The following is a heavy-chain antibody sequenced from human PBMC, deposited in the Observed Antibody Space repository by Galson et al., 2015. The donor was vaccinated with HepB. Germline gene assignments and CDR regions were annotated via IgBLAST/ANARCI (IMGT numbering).Heavy chain of an antibody. J-gene: IGHJ6*02. Sequence: SVKVSCKASGYTFTSYAMHWVRQAPGQRLEWMGWINAGNGNTKYSQKFQGRVTITRDTSASTAYMELSSLRSEDTAVYYCASKDEGVAYSGYDLSGYYGMDVWGQGTTVTVSS. CDR3: ASKDEGVAYSGYDLSGYYGMDV. CDR1: GYTFTSYA. D-gene: IGHD5-12*01. V-gene: IGHV1-3*01. CDR2: INAGNGNT.